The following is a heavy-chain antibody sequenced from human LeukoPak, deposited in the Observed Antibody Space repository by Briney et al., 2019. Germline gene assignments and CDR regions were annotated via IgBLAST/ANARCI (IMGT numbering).Heavy chain of an antibody. CDR1: GFALSSYT. V-gene: IGHV3-21*01. CDR2: ISGSSTYI. Sequence: GGSLRLSCAASGFALSSYTMNWVRQAPGKGLEWVSSISGSSTYIYYADSVKGRVTISRENAKNSLYLQMNSLRAEDTAVYYCARAVTATGDFDYWGQGTLVTVSS. CDR3: ARAVTATGDFDY. D-gene: IGHD6-13*01. J-gene: IGHJ4*02.